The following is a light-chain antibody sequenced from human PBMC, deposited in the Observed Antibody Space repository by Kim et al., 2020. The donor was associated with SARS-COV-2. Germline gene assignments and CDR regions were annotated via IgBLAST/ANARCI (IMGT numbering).Light chain of an antibody. CDR3: QQSYSTPYT. CDR1: QTITNY. CDR2: ITP. J-gene: IGKJ2*01. V-gene: IGKV1-39*01. Sequence: DIQMTQSPSSLSASVGDTVTITCRASQTITNYLNWFQQRPGKAPKLLIYITPTLQSGVPSRFSGSGSGTDFTLTISSLQPEDFATYYCQQSYSTPYTFGQGTKLEIK.